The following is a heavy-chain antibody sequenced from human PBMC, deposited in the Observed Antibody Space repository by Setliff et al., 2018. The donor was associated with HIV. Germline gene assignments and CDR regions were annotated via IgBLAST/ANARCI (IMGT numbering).Heavy chain of an antibody. V-gene: IGHV4-39*01. J-gene: IGHJ1*01. D-gene: IGHD2-15*01. CDR1: GGSISSSSYY. CDR3: ARMGGVVAAKRYFQH. CDR2: LYYSGTT. Sequence: SETLSLTCTVSGGSISSSSYYWGWIRQPPGKGLEWIGSLYYSGTTYYNPSLKRRLTISVDTSKNQFSLKLSSVTAADTAVYYCARMGGVVAAKRYFQHWGQGTLVTVSS.